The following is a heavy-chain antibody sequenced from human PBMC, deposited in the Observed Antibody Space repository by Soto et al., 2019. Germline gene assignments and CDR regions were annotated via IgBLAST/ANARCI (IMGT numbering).Heavy chain of an antibody. CDR3: ARKWLSPPNDAFDI. J-gene: IGHJ3*02. CDR2: IKQDGSEK. CDR1: GFTFSSYW. V-gene: IGHV3-7*01. D-gene: IGHD5-12*01. Sequence: EVQLVESGGGLVQPGGSLRLSCAASGFTFSSYWMSWVRQAPGKGLEWVANIKQDGSEKYYVDSVKGRFTISRENAKNSLYLQMNSLRAEDTAVYYCARKWLSPPNDAFDIWGQGTMVTVSS.